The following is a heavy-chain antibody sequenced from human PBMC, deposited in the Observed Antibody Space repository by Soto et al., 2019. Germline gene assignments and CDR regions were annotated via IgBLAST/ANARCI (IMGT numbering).Heavy chain of an antibody. J-gene: IGHJ6*02. V-gene: IGHV3-23*01. CDR3: AKGRSYYYYYGVDV. Sequence: GGSLRLSCAASGFTFCSCAMGWGRQAPGEGLEWVSELIDSGGSTYYADSLKGRFTISRDNSKSTLYLQMKSLRAEDTALYYCAKGRSYYYYYGVDVWGQGTTVTVSS. CDR2: LIDSGGST. CDR1: GFTFCSCA.